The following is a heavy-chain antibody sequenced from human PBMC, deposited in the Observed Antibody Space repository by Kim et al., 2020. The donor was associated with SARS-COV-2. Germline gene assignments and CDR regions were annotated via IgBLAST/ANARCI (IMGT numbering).Heavy chain of an antibody. V-gene: IGHV3-33*01. CDR1: GFTFSSYG. Sequence: GGSLRLSCAASGFTFSSYGMHWVRQAPGKGLEWVAVIWYDGSNKYYADSVKGRFTISRDNSKNTLYLQMNSLRAEDTAVYYCARDLGFFGVIYYYYGMDVWGQGTTVTVSS. J-gene: IGHJ6*02. CDR3: ARDLGFFGVIYYYYGMDV. CDR2: IWYDGSNK. D-gene: IGHD3-3*01.